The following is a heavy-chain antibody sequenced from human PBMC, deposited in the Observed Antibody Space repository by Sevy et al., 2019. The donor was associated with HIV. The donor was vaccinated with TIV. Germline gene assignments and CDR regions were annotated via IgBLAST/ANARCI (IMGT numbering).Heavy chain of an antibody. D-gene: IGHD6-6*01. CDR1: GFNFSSYG. CDR3: AKDRQSWSSSSDY. CDR2: IWNDETNK. Sequence: GGSLRLSCAASGFNFSSYGMHWVRQAPGKGLEWVAVIWNDETNKYYADSVKGRFTISRDNSANMLYLQMNFLRVDDTAMYYCAKDRQSWSSSSDYRGQGILVTVSS. J-gene: IGHJ4*02. V-gene: IGHV3-33*06.